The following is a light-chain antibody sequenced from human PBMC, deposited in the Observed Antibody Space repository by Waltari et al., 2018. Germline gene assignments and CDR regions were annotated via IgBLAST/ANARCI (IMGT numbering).Light chain of an antibody. Sequence: SYVLTQLPSWSVAPGKTARITCGGKDVGSKRVHWYKQKPGQAPVLPGYDDSERPSGIPERFAGSKSGDTATLTVSRVEAGDEADYYCQVYYTNSDHVVFGGGTKLTVL. CDR3: QVYYTNSDHVV. V-gene: IGLV3-21*03. CDR1: DVGSKR. CDR2: DDS. J-gene: IGLJ2*01.